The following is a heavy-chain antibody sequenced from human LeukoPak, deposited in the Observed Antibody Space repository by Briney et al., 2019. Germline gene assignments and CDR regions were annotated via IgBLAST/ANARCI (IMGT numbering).Heavy chain of an antibody. Sequence: GASVKVSCKAPGGTFSSYAISWVRQAPGQGLEWMGGIIPIFGTANYAQKFQGRVTITADESTSTAYMELSSLRSEDTAVYYCARLLGEYYYDSSGYFPPYYYYGMDVWGQGTTVIVSS. CDR2: IIPIFGTA. V-gene: IGHV1-69*01. J-gene: IGHJ6*02. CDR1: GGTFSSYA. D-gene: IGHD3-22*01. CDR3: ARLLGEYYYDSSGYFPPYYYYGMDV.